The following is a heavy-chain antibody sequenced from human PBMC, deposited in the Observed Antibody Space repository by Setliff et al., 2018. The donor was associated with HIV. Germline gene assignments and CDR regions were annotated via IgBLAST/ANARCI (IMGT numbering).Heavy chain of an antibody. V-gene: IGHV1-69*16. CDR2: INPSGNST. Sequence: SVKVSCKASGGTFSDFRITWVRQAPGQGLKWMGVINPSGNSTVYAQTFQGRVTITTDESTSTAYMELSSLRSEDTAVYYCARDAPRNTEAAPDYWGQGTLVTVSS. D-gene: IGHD6-6*01. CDR1: GGTFSDFR. CDR3: ARDAPRNTEAAPDY. J-gene: IGHJ4*02.